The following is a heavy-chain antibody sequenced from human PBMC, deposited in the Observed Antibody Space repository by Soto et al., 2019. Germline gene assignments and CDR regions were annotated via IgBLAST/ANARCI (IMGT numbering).Heavy chain of an antibody. CDR3: EGSWT. D-gene: IGHD5-12*01. V-gene: IGHV3-23*04. CDR2: ISGGSDRT. CDR1: GFTIRNYA. J-gene: IGHJ3*01. Sequence: EVQVVESGGDLVQPGGSLRLSCAASGFTIRNYAMSWVRQAPGKALEWVSGISGGSDRTYYADSVKGRFTIFKDNSKNTLYLQMSSLRVEETAVYLCEGSWTWGQGTMLTVSS.